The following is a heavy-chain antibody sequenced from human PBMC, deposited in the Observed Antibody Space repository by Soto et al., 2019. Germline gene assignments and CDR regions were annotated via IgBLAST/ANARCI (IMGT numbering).Heavy chain of an antibody. D-gene: IGHD3-3*01. CDR3: ARDTGGHDLWSGEYYSGFDY. CDR2: ITAGSSST. V-gene: IGHV3-48*02. Sequence: EVQLVESGGDLVHPEGSLRLSCAASGFIFSSCGMNWVRQAPGKGLEWVSYITAGSSSTIYADSVKGRFTISRDNAKNSLYLQMNSLRDEDTAIYDCARDTGGHDLWSGEYYSGFDYWGQGALVTVSS. J-gene: IGHJ4*02. CDR1: GFIFSSCG.